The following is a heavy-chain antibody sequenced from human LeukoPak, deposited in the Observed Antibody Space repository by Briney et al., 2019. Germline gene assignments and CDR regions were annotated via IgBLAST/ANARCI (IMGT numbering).Heavy chain of an antibody. Sequence: PSETLSLTCAVYGXSXXGYYWSWIRQPPXXXXXXIGEITHSGSTNYNPSLKSRVTISVDTSKNQFSLKLSSVTAADTAVYYCARGHDFWSGYSLDYWGQGTLVTVSS. J-gene: IGHJ4*02. CDR2: ITHSGST. CDR1: GXSXXGYY. CDR3: ARGHDFWSGYSLDY. D-gene: IGHD3-3*01. V-gene: IGHV4-34*01.